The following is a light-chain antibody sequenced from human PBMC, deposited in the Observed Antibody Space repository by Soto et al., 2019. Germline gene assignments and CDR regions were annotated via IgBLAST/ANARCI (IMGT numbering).Light chain of an antibody. CDR1: QSISSW. J-gene: IGKJ2*01. V-gene: IGKV1-5*03. CDR2: KTS. CDR3: QQYNSYPYT. Sequence: DIQMTQSPSTLSASVGDRVTITCRASQSISSWLAWYQQKPGKAPKLLIYKTSSLESGVPSRFSGSGSGTEFILTISSLQPDDFATYYCQQYNSYPYTFGQGTKVEI.